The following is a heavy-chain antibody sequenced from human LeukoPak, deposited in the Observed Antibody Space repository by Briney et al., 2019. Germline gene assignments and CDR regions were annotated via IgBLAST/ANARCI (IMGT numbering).Heavy chain of an antibody. V-gene: IGHV3-74*01. CDR2: INSDGNST. CDR1: GFTFSSYW. Sequence: GGSLRLSCAASGFTFSSYWMHWVRQAPGKGLVWVSRINSDGNSTSYADSVKGRFTISRDNSKNTLYLQMNGLRAEDTAVYYCAKNHDSISYHTDDAFDIWGPGTMVTVSS. CDR3: AKNHDSISYHTDDAFDI. J-gene: IGHJ3*02. D-gene: IGHD3-22*01.